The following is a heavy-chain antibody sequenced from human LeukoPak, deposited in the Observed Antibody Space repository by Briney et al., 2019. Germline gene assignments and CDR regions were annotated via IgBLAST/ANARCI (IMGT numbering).Heavy chain of an antibody. CDR1: GGSISSSSYY. D-gene: IGHD6-13*01. J-gene: IGHJ4*02. Sequence: SETLSLTCTVSGGSISSSSYYWGWIRQPPGKGLEWIGSIYYGGSTYYNPSLKSRVTISVDTSKNQFSLKLSSVTAADTAVYYCARHDLAAAGWNTHVDYWGQGTLVTVSS. CDR3: ARHDLAAAGWNTHVDY. CDR2: IYYGGST. V-gene: IGHV4-39*01.